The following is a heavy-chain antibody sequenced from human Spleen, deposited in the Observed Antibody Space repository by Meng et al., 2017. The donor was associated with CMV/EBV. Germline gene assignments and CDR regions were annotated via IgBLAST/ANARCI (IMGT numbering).Heavy chain of an antibody. CDR2: IKQDGSEK. CDR3: AKEGAITIFGGDAFDI. CDR1: GITFSAYW. Sequence: GGSLRLSCVASGITFSAYWMSWVRQVPGKGLEWVANIKQDGSEKNYVDSVKGRFTISRDNSKNTLYLQMNSLRAEDTAVYYCAKEGAITIFGGDAFDIWGQGTMVTVSS. D-gene: IGHD3-3*01. J-gene: IGHJ3*02. V-gene: IGHV3-7*01.